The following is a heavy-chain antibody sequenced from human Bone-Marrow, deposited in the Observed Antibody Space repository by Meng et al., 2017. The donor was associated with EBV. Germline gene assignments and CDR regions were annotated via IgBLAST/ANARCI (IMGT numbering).Heavy chain of an antibody. Sequence: QVRLQESGRGLVKPSETLSLTCTVSGGSVSSGSYYWSWIRQPPGKGLEWIGYIYYSGSTNYNPSLKSRVTISVDTSKNQFSLKLSSVTAADTAVYYCARDNVDTAMVPHWGQGTLVTVSS. CDR1: GGSVSSGSYY. V-gene: IGHV4-61*01. CDR3: ARDNVDTAMVPH. J-gene: IGHJ4*02. CDR2: IYYSGST. D-gene: IGHD5-18*01.